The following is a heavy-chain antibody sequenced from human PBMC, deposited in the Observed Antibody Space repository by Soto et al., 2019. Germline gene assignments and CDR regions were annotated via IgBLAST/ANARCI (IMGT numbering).Heavy chain of an antibody. CDR1: GFTFSSYW. V-gene: IGHV3-7*03. J-gene: IGHJ6*02. D-gene: IGHD2-2*01. CDR3: ARDGCTSASCDVYGMDV. Sequence: SLRLSCAASGFTFSSYWMSWVRQAPGKGLVWVANIKGDGSERHYVDSVKGRFTISRDNAKNSLFLQMNSLRVEDTAVYYCARDGCTSASCDVYGMDVWGQGTTVTVSS. CDR2: IKGDGSER.